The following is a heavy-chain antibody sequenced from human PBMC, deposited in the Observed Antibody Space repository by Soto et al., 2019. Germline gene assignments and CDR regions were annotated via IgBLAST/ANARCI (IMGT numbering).Heavy chain of an antibody. CDR3: AKGYREYSSSWFDY. J-gene: IGHJ4*02. D-gene: IGHD6-13*01. Sequence: GGSLRLSCAASGFTFFNYAMSWVRQAPGKGLEWVSGISGSSGITDYADSVKGRFTISRDNSKNTMYLQMKSLRAEDAAVYYCAKGYREYSSSWFDYWGQGTLVTVSS. CDR1: GFTFFNYA. V-gene: IGHV3-23*01. CDR2: ISGSSGIT.